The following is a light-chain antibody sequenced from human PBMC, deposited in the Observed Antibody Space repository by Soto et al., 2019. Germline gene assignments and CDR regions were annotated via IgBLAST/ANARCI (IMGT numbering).Light chain of an antibody. CDR1: SSDVGGYNY. CDR2: DVS. Sequence: QSALTQPASVSGSPGQSITISCTGTSSDVGGYNYVSWYQQHTGKAPKLMIYDVSNRPSGVSNRFSGSKSGNTASLTISGLQAEDEAEYCCSAYTSSSTRVLVGGGTQRTVL. V-gene: IGLV2-14*01. J-gene: IGLJ2*01. CDR3: SAYTSSSTRVL.